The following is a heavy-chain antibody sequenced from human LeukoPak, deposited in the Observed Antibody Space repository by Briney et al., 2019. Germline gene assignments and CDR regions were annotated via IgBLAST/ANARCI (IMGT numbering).Heavy chain of an antibody. Sequence: PGGSLRLSCAASGFTFSSYAMHWVRQAPGKGLEWVAVISYDGSNKYYADSVKGRFTISRDNSKNTLYLQMNSLRAEDTAVYYCARDMGVVVVTYALDIWGQGTMVTVSS. CDR2: ISYDGSNK. CDR3: ARDMGVVVVTYALDI. J-gene: IGHJ3*02. D-gene: IGHD3-22*01. CDR1: GFTFSSYA. V-gene: IGHV3-30*04.